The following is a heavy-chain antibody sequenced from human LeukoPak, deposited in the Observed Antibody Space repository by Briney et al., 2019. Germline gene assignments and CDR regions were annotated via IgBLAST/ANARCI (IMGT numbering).Heavy chain of an antibody. Sequence: GASVKVSCKASGYTFTGYYMHWVRQAPGQGLEWMGWINPNSGGTNYAQKFQGWVTMTRDTSISTAYMELSRLRSDDTAVYYCARDLEYSSSPLGAFDIWGQGTMVTVSS. J-gene: IGHJ3*02. CDR3: ARDLEYSSSPLGAFDI. D-gene: IGHD6-13*01. V-gene: IGHV1-2*04. CDR2: INPNSGGT. CDR1: GYTFTGYY.